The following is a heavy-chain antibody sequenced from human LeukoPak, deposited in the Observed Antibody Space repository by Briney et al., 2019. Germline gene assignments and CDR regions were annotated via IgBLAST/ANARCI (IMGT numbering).Heavy chain of an antibody. Sequence: GSLRLSSAASGFSFSTYWMSWVRQTPEKGLEFVANINEDASVRNYMDSLKGRCTISRDNAKKSVYLEINSLRADDTAVYYCARDPGSSSFDLWGQGALVTVSS. CDR1: GFSFSTYW. V-gene: IGHV3-7*01. D-gene: IGHD6-13*01. CDR3: ARDPGSSSFDL. J-gene: IGHJ4*02. CDR2: INEDASVR.